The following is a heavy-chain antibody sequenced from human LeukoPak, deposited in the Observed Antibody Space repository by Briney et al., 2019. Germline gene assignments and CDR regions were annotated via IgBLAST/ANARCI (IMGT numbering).Heavy chain of an antibody. J-gene: IGHJ6*02. CDR1: GFTFSSYS. D-gene: IGHD6-13*01. CDR3: ARDLISKQQLVIGGVDV. Sequence: GGSLRLSCAASGFTFSSYSMNWVRQAPGKGLEWVSSISSSSSYIYYADSVKGRFTISRDNAKNSLYLQMNSLRAEDTAVYYCARDLISKQQLVIGGVDVWGQGTTVTVSS. V-gene: IGHV3-21*01. CDR2: ISSSSSYI.